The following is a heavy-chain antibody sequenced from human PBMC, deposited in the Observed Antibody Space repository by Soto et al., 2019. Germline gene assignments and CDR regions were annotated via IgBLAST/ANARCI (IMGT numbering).Heavy chain of an antibody. CDR1: GGSISSYY. CDR3: ARQQDIVVGGFDI. J-gene: IGHJ3*02. CDR2: IYYSGST. Sequence: QVQLQESGPGLVKPSETLSLTCTVSGGSISSYYWSWIRQPPGKGLEWIGYIYYSGSTNYNPSLKSRVTISVDTSKNQFSLKLSSVTAADTAVYYCARQQDIVVGGFDIWGQGTMVTVSS. D-gene: IGHD2-15*01. V-gene: IGHV4-59*08.